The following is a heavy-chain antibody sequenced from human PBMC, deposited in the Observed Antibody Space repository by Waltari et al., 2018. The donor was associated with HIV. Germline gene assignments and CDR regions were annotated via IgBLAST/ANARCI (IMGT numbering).Heavy chain of an antibody. CDR3: VSHMK. CDR2: IIVGSGNT. V-gene: IGHV1-58*02. CDR1: GFRFTASA. Sequence: QMQLLQSGPEVKKPGASVKISCKTSGFRFTASAIQWVRQARGQRPEWIGWIIVGSGNTDYTQKFKPRVTISRDMSRSTAYMEMNSLNVDDTAIYYCVSHMKWGLGTPVTVSS. J-gene: IGHJ4*02.